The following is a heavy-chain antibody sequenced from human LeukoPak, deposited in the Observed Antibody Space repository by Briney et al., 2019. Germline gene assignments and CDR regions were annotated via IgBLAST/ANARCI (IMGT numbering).Heavy chain of an antibody. CDR3: AKALGIAVAGRGDY. D-gene: IGHD6-19*01. V-gene: IGHV3-23*01. J-gene: IGHJ4*02. Sequence: GGSLRLSCAASGFTFSSYAMSWVRQAPGKGLEWLSAISGSGGSTYYADSVKGRFTISRDNSKNTLYLQMNSLRAEDTAVYYCAKALGIAVAGRGDYWGQGTLVTVFS. CDR1: GFTFSSYA. CDR2: ISGSGGST.